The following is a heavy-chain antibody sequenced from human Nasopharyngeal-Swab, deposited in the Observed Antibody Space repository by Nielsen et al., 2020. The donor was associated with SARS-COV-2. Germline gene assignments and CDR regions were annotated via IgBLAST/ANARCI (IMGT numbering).Heavy chain of an antibody. CDR3: ARGYSGYYAY. D-gene: IGHD5-12*01. Sequence: LSLTCAASGFTFSSYAMHWVRQAPGKGLEWVAVISYDGSNKYYADSVKGRFTISRDNSKNTLYLQMNSLRAEDTAVYYCARGYSGYYAYWGQGTLVTVSS. CDR1: GFTFSSYA. J-gene: IGHJ4*02. CDR2: ISYDGSNK. V-gene: IGHV3-30-3*01.